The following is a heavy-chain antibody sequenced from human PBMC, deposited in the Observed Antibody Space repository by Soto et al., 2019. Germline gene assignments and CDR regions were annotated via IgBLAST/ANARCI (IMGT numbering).Heavy chain of an antibody. Sequence: PSETLSLTCSVSGGSVSSRSYYWSWIRQSPGKALEWIGDIYYSGSPNYNPSLRSRVTISIDTSKNLFSLRLTSVTAADTAIYYCARDHYGDYSHTPAWGPGTLVTVSS. D-gene: IGHD4-17*01. CDR3: ARDHYGDYSHTPA. CDR2: IYYSGSP. J-gene: IGHJ5*02. V-gene: IGHV4-61*01. CDR1: GGSVSSRSYY.